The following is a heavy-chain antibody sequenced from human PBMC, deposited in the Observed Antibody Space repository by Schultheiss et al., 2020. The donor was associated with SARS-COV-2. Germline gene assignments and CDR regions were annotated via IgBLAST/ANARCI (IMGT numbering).Heavy chain of an antibody. J-gene: IGHJ5*02. CDR1: GYTFTSYD. CDR2: ISAYNGNT. CDR3: AREGYCSGGSCHYNWFDP. V-gene: IGHV1-8*01. D-gene: IGHD2-15*01. Sequence: ASVKVSCKASGYTFTSYDINWVRQAPGQGLEWMGWISAYNGNTNYAQKFQGRVTMTRNTSISTAYMELSSLRSEDTAVYYCAREGYCSGGSCHYNWFDPWGQGTLVTVSS.